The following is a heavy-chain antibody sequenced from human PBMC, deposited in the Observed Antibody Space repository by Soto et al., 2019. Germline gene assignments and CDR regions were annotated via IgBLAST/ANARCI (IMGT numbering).Heavy chain of an antibody. J-gene: IGHJ6*02. CDR3: ARIPAAAGPYYYGMDV. Sequence: ESGPTLVNPPQTLTLTCTFSGFSLSTSGMCVSWIRQPPGKALEWLALTDWDDDKYYSTSLKTRLTISKDTSKNQVVLTMTNMDPVDTATYYCARIPAAAGPYYYGMDVWGQGTTVTVSS. CDR1: GFSLSTSGMC. D-gene: IGHD6-13*01. V-gene: IGHV2-70*01. CDR2: TDWDDDK.